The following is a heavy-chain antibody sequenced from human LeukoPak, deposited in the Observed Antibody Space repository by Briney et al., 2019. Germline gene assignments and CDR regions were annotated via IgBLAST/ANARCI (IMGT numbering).Heavy chain of an antibody. D-gene: IGHD4-17*01. CDR3: ARMSPRLRRLTVTTSKGFDY. CDR1: VGSFSNYY. J-gene: IGHJ4*02. CDR2: INHSGNT. V-gene: IGHV4-34*01. Sequence: SETPSLTCAVYVGSFSNYYWSWLRQPPGRGLEWVGEINHSGNTNYNPSLKSRATISVDTSNNQFSLKLSSVTAADTAVYYCARMSPRLRRLTVTTSKGFDYWGQGTLVTVSS.